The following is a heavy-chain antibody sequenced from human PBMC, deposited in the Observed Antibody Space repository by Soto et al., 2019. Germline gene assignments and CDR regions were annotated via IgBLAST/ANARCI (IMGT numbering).Heavy chain of an antibody. J-gene: IGHJ6*03. D-gene: IGHD3-9*01. Sequence: QVHLVQSGAEVKKPGSSVKVCCKASGYTFTGYYMHWVRQAPGLGIERMGRISPDSGCTNYAQKLRGWGTMTSDTYISTAYMELSRLISDDKTEYYCARGTEVRYFDWTNNCYYLYMDVWGKGTTVTVSS. V-gene: IGHV1-2*04. CDR1: GYTFTGYY. CDR2: ISPDSGCT. CDR3: ARGTEVRYFDWTNNCYYLYMDV.